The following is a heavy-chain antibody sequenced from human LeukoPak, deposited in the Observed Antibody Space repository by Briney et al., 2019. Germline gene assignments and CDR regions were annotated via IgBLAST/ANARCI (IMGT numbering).Heavy chain of an antibody. V-gene: IGHV3-13*01. CDR3: ARAAYSSTWYSRYFDL. CDR1: GFTFSSYG. CDR2: IGTAGEI. D-gene: IGHD6-13*01. Sequence: GGTLRLSCAASGFTFSSYGMNWVRQATGKGLEWVSGIGTAGEIYYPGSVKGRFTISRENAKNSLYLQMNSLRAGDTAVYYCARAAYSSTWYSRYFDLWGCGTLVTVSS. J-gene: IGHJ2*01.